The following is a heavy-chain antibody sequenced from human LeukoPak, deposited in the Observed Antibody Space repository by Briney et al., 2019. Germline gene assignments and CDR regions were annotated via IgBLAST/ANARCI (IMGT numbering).Heavy chain of an antibody. CDR3: AREAYSGYAN. J-gene: IGHJ4*02. D-gene: IGHD5-12*01. CDR2: INHSGST. V-gene: IGHV4-34*01. Sequence: SETLSLTCAVYGGSFSGYYWSWIRQPPGKGLEWIGEINHSGSTNYNPSLKSRVTISVDTSKNQFSLKLSSVTAADTAVYYGAREAYSGYANWGQGTLVTVSS. CDR1: GGSFSGYY.